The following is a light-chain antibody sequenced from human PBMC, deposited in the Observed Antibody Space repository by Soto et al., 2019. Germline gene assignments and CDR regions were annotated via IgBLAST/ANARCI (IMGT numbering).Light chain of an antibody. CDR3: LLYYGGSWV. V-gene: IGLV2-11*01. Sequence: QSALTQPRSVSGSPGQSVTISCSGSSSDVGGYNFVSWYQQHPGKAPKLMIYDVSKRPSGVPDRFSGSKSGNTASLTISGLQAEDEADYYCLLYYGGSWVFGGGTKLTVL. CDR2: DVS. CDR1: SSDVGGYNF. J-gene: IGLJ3*02.